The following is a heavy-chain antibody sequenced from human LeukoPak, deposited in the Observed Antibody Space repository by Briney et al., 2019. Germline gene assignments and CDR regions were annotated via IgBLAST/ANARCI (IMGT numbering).Heavy chain of an antibody. D-gene: IGHD1-7*01. J-gene: IGHJ5*02. V-gene: IGHV4-39*01. CDR1: GGSISSSSYF. Sequence: SETLSLTCTVSGGSISSSSYFWGWIRQPPGKGLEWSGSFYYSGTTYYNPSLRSRVTVSIDTSKNQFSLNLSSVTAADTAVYYCAELLGGPWGQGTLVTVSS. CDR2: FYYSGTT. CDR3: AELLGGP.